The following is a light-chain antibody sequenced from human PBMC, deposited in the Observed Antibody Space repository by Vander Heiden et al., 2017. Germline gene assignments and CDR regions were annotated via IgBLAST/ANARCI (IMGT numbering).Light chain of an antibody. Sequence: HELTQQPWVSVCPGQTATITCSGDALPKQYAFLYQQKPGQAPVLVMYKDSERSSGIPDRFSGSSSGTTVTLTISGVQAEDEADYYCQSADSSGADVVFGGGTKLTVL. CDR2: KDS. V-gene: IGLV3-25*03. CDR1: ALPKQY. CDR3: QSADSSGADVV. J-gene: IGLJ2*01.